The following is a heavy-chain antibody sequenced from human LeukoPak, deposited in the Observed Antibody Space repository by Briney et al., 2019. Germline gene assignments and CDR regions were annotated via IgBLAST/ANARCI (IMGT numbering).Heavy chain of an antibody. J-gene: IGHJ6*03. CDR2: INHSGST. CDR1: GGSFSGYY. CDR3: ARSNFLRFLEWLSPYYYYYYMDV. Sequence: PSETLSLTCAVYGGSFSGYYWSWIRQPPGKGLEWIGEINHSGSTNYNPSLKSRVTISVDTSKNQISLKLSSVTAADTAVYYCARSNFLRFLEWLSPYYYYYYMDVWGKGTTVTVSS. D-gene: IGHD3-3*01. V-gene: IGHV4-34*01.